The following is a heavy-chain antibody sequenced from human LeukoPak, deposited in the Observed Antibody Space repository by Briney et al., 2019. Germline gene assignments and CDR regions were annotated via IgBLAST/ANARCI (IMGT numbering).Heavy chain of an antibody. CDR3: AELGITMIGGV. J-gene: IGHJ6*04. V-gene: IGHV3-23*01. D-gene: IGHD3-10*02. Sequence: GGSLRLSCAASGLTFSNYAMNWVRQAPGKGLEWVSIISGSGDRTYYTDSVKGRFTISRDNAKNSLYLQMNSLRAEDTAVYYCAELGITMIGGVWGKGTTVTISS. CDR1: GLTFSNYA. CDR2: ISGSGDRT.